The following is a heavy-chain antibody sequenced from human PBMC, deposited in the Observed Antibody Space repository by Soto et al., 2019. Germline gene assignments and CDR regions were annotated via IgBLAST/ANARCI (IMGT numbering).Heavy chain of an antibody. V-gene: IGHV4-4*02. CDR2: IYHSGST. D-gene: IGHD3-16*02. Sequence: SSETLSLTCAVSGGSISSSNWWSWVRQPPGKGLEWIGEIYHSGSTNYNPSLKSRVTMSVDKSKNQFSLKLSSVTAADTAVYYCARGLSTLSPLAYWGQGTLVTVSS. CDR1: GGSISSSNW. CDR3: ARGLSTLSPLAY. J-gene: IGHJ4*02.